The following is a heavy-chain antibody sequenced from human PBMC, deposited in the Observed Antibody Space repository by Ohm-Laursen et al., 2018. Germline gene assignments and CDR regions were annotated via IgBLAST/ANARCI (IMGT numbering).Heavy chain of an antibody. D-gene: IGHD3-22*01. CDR1: GGSFSGYN. V-gene: IGHV4-34*01. J-gene: IGHJ6*02. Sequence: TLSLTCAVYGGSFSGYNWTWIRQPPGKGLEWIGEINHSGSTNCNPSLKSRVTISVDTSKNQFSLKLSSVTAADTALYYCARIESDSGGYWYFGMDVWGQGTTVTVSS. CDR3: ARIESDSGGYWYFGMDV. CDR2: INHSGST.